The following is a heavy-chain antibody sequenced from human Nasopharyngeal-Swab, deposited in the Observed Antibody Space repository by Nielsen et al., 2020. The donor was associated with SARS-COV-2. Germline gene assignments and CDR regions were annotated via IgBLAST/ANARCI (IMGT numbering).Heavy chain of an antibody. V-gene: IGHV3-7*01. CDR1: GFIFSSYW. J-gene: IGHJ4*02. CDR3: ARDSIALFDY. Sequence: GGCVRLFCAVSGFIFSSYWMSWVRQAPGKGLEWVANIKQDGSEKYYVDSVKGRFTISRDNAKNSLYLQMNSLRAEDTAVYYCARDSIALFDYWGQGTLVTVSS. CDR2: IKQDGSEK. D-gene: IGHD3-3*02.